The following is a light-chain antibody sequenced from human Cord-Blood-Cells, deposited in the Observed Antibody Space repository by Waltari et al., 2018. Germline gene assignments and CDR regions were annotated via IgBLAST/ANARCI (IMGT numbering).Light chain of an antibody. CDR3: SSYAGSNNLV. V-gene: IGLV2-8*01. CDR1: SRDVGGYNY. CDR2: EVS. J-gene: IGLJ2*01. Sequence: QSALTHPPSASGSPGQSITISCPGPSRDVGGYNYVPWYQQHPGKAPKLMIYEVSKRPSGVPDRFSGSKSGNTASLTVSGLQAEDEADYYCSSYAGSNNLVFGGGTKLTVL.